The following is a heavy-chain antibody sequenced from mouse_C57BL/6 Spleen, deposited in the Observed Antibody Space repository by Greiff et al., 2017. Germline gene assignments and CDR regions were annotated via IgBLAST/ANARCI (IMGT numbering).Heavy chain of an antibody. Sequence: SGPELVKPGASVKMSCKASGYTFTDYNMHWVKQSHGKSLEWIGYINPNNGGTSYNQKFKGKATLTVNKSSSTAYMELRSLTSEDSAVYYCATYYDYDEGYAMDYWGQGTSVTVSS. CDR1: GYTFTDYN. CDR2: INPNNGGT. CDR3: ATYYDYDEGYAMDY. D-gene: IGHD2-4*01. J-gene: IGHJ4*01. V-gene: IGHV1-22*01.